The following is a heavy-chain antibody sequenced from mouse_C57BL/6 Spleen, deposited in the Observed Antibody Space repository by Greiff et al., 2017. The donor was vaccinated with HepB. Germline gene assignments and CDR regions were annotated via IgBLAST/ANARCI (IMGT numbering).Heavy chain of an antibody. D-gene: IGHD1-1*01. J-gene: IGHJ4*01. Sequence: EVQLQHSGAELVRPGASVKLSCTASGFNIKDDYMHWVKQRPEQGLEWIGWIDPENGDTEYASKFQGKATITADTSSNTAYLQLSSLTSEDTAVYYCTTRAYGSRPYYYAMDYWGQGTSVTVSS. V-gene: IGHV14-4*01. CDR1: GFNIKDDY. CDR2: IDPENGDT. CDR3: TTRAYGSRPYYYAMDY.